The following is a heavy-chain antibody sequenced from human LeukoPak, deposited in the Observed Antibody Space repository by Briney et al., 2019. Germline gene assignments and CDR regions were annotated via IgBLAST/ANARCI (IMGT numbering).Heavy chain of an antibody. Sequence: GGSLRLSCAASGFTFSSYGMSWVRQAPGKGLEWVSAISGSGGSTYYADSVKGRFTISRDNAKNSLYLQMNSLRAEDTALYYCAKDYDILTGHPGTFDYWGQGTLVTVSS. V-gene: IGHV3-23*01. CDR3: AKDYDILTGHPGTFDY. CDR1: GFTFSSYG. J-gene: IGHJ4*02. D-gene: IGHD3-9*01. CDR2: ISGSGGST.